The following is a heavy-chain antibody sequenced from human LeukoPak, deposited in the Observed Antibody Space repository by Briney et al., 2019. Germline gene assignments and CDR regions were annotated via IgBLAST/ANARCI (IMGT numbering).Heavy chain of an antibody. CDR3: AKDHHGTVGDYFDY. Sequence: GGSLRLSCAASGFTVSSNYMTWVRQAPGKGLEWVSAISGSGDSTYYAGSVKGRATISRDNSNNMLYLQMNSLRAEDTAVYYCAKDHHGTVGDYFDYWGQGTLVTVSS. J-gene: IGHJ4*02. V-gene: IGHV3-23*01. D-gene: IGHD4-23*01. CDR1: GFTVSSNY. CDR2: ISGSGDST.